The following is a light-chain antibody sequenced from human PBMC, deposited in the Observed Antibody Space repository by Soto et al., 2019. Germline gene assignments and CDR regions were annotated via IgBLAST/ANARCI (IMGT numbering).Light chain of an antibody. CDR1: QSISNH. Sequence: QMTQSPSSLSASVEDRVIITCRASQSISNHLNWYQQKPGKAPKLLIFAASSLQNGVPLRFSGSGSGTEFTLTISSLQPEDFATYYCLQHSSYPRTFGQGTKVDIK. CDR3: LQHSSYPRT. CDR2: AAS. V-gene: IGKV1-17*01. J-gene: IGKJ1*01.